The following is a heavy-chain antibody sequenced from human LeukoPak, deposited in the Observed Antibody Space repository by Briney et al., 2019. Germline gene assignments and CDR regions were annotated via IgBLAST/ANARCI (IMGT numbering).Heavy chain of an antibody. Sequence: ASVKVSCKASGYTFSSYAIAWVRQAPGQGPEWMGSISVYNGNTEYAQKLQGRVTMTTDTFTNTAYKELWNLRPDDTAVYYCARSRVSHTTVSTLLYWGQGTLVTVSS. J-gene: IGHJ4*02. CDR3: ARSRVSHTTVSTLLY. D-gene: IGHD1-14*01. CDR2: ISVYNGNT. CDR1: GYTFSSYA. V-gene: IGHV1-18*01.